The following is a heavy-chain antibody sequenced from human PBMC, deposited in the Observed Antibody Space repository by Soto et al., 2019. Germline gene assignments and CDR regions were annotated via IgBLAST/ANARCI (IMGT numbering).Heavy chain of an antibody. V-gene: IGHV3-11*06. CDR1: GCTFSYSC. D-gene: IGHD1-1*01. J-gene: IGHJ4*02. CDR3: ARSGDNYNRLDY. Sequence: PWGSLRPAGAFSGCTFSYSCISWSRQAPGKGLEWISYSSNSGTFSRYADSVKGRFPISRDNTKNLLYLQMKSLRAEDTAVYYCARSGDNYNRLDYWGQGTPVTVSS. CDR2: SSNSGTFS.